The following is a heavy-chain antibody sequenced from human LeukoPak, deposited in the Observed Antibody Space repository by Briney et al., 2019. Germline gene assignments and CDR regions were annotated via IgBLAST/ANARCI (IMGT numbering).Heavy chain of an antibody. CDR1: GFTFSSYA. Sequence: GGSLRLSCAASGFTFSSYAMHWVRQAPGKGLEWVAVISYDGSNKYYADSVKGRFTISRDNSKNTLYLQMNSLRAEDTAVYYCARVSRPYNGSGSSFDYWGQGTLVTVSS. D-gene: IGHD3-10*01. J-gene: IGHJ4*02. CDR3: ARVSRPYNGSGSSFDY. CDR2: ISYDGSNK. V-gene: IGHV3-30*01.